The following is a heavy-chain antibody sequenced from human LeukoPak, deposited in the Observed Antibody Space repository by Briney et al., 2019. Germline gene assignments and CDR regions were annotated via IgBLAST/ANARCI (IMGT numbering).Heavy chain of an antibody. D-gene: IGHD6-19*01. V-gene: IGHV4-61*01. CDR3: ARRIAVAAASRGYFDY. J-gene: IGHJ4*02. CDR2: IYYSGST. CDR1: GGSVSSGSYY. Sequence: SETLSLTCTVSGGSVSSGSYYWSWIRQPPGKGLEWIGYIYYSGSTNYNPSLRSRVTISVDTSKNQFSLKLSSVTAADTAVYYCARRIAVAAASRGYFDYWGQGTLVTVSS.